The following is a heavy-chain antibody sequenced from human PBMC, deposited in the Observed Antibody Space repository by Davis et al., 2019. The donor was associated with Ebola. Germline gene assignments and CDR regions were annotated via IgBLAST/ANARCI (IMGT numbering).Heavy chain of an antibody. Sequence: GGSLRLSCAASGFTFRSYAMSWVRQAPGKGLEWVSAISDSGGSTYYADSVKGRFTISRDNSKNTLYLQMNSLRAEDTAVYYCAKGGQYQVGHFDYWGQGTLVSVSS. CDR2: ISDSGGST. J-gene: IGHJ4*02. CDR3: AKGGQYQVGHFDY. D-gene: IGHD2-2*01. CDR1: GFTFRSYA. V-gene: IGHV3-23*01.